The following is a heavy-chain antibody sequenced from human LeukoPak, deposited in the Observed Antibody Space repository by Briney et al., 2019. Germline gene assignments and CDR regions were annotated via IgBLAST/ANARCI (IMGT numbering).Heavy chain of an antibody. Sequence: GGSLRLSCAASGFTFSSYWMPWVRQAPGKGLVWVSRINSDGSSTSYADSVKGRFTISRDNAKNTLYLQMNSLRAEDTAVYYCARRGDGYNHGLGYWGQGTLVTVSS. CDR2: INSDGSST. CDR3: ARRGDGYNHGLGY. V-gene: IGHV3-74*01. J-gene: IGHJ4*02. D-gene: IGHD5-24*01. CDR1: GFTFSSYW.